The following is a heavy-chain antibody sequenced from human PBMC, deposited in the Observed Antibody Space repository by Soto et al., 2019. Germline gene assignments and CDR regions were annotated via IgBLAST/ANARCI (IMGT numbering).Heavy chain of an antibody. CDR3: AGEGVAASYYYGMDV. Sequence: QVQLVQSGAEVKKPGASVKVSCKASGYTFTRSGISWVRQAPGQGPEWMGWISSYNGDTNYAQTFQGRVTMTTDTTTRTASMELRRRRSDDTTVDYCAGEGVAASYYYGMDVWGQGTPVTVSS. V-gene: IGHV1-18*01. CDR2: ISSYNGDT. CDR1: GYTFTRSG. J-gene: IGHJ6*02.